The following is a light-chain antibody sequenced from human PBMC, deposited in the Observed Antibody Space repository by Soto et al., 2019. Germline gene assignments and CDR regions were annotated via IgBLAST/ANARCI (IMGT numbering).Light chain of an antibody. CDR2: GAS. Sequence: EIVMTQSPATLSVSPGERATLSCRASQNVSSNLAWYQQNPGQAPRLLIYGASSRATGIPARFSGSGSGTEFTLTISSLQSEDFAVYYCQQYNNWPPNTFGQGTRLENK. J-gene: IGKJ5*01. CDR3: QQYNNWPPNT. CDR1: QNVSSN. V-gene: IGKV3-15*01.